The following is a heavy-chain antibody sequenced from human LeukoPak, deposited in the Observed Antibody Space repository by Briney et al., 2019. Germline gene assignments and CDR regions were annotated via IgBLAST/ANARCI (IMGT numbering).Heavy chain of an antibody. CDR1: GFTFSSYS. CDR3: ARDKTEQWLVLEAFDI. Sequence: GGSLRLSCAASGFTFSSYSMNWVRQTPGKGLEWVSSISATSSYIYYADSARGRFTISRDNAKNSLYLQMNSLRAQDTAVYYCARDKTEQWLVLEAFDIWGQGTVVTVSS. V-gene: IGHV3-21*01. CDR2: ISATSSYI. D-gene: IGHD6-19*01. J-gene: IGHJ3*02.